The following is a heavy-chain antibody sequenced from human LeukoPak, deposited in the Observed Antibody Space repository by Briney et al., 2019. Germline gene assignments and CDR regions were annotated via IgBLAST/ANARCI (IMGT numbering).Heavy chain of an antibody. CDR3: ARGPIQYCSGDSCYSPFDY. Sequence: SVKVSCKASGGTFSNYAVTWVRQAPGQGLEWMGRIIPIFGTPNYAQKFQGRVTITTDESTSTAYMELSSLRSEDTAVYYCARGPIQYCSGDSCYSPFDYWGQGTLVTVSP. J-gene: IGHJ4*02. CDR2: IIPIFGTP. V-gene: IGHV1-69*05. D-gene: IGHD2-15*01. CDR1: GGTFSNYA.